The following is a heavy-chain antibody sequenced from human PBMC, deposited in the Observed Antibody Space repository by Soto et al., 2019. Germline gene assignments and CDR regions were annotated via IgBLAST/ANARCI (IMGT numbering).Heavy chain of an antibody. CDR3: AKRQYCSGGSCYYYLDGKAV. J-gene: IGHJ6*02. Sequence: PGGSLRLSCAASGFTFSSYWMYWVRQAPGKGLVWVSRINSGGSSTSYAGSVKGRFTISRDNAKNTLYLQMNSLRAEDTAVYYCAKRQYCSGGSCYYYLDGKAVWGQETTFIVSS. V-gene: IGHV3-74*01. CDR1: GFTFSSYW. CDR2: INSGGSST. D-gene: IGHD2-15*01.